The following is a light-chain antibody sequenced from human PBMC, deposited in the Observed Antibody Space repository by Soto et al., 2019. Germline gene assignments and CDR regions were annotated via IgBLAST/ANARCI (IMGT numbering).Light chain of an antibody. V-gene: IGKV1-5*01. Sequence: DIQMTQSPSTLSASVGDRVTITCRASQSISSWLAWYQQKPGKAPKLLIYDASSLVSGVPSRFSGSGSGTEFTLTISSLQPDDFATYDCQQYNSYVTFGPGTKVDIK. CDR3: QQYNSYVT. CDR1: QSISSW. J-gene: IGKJ3*01. CDR2: DAS.